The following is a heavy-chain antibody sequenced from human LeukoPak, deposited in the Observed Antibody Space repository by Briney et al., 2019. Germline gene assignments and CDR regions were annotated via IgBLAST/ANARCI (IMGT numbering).Heavy chain of an antibody. V-gene: IGHV3-23*01. D-gene: IGHD2-15*01. CDR2: MSSSDDGR. Sequence: GGSLRLSYATSGFSFSSYAMSWVRQAPGKGLEWVSAMSSSDDGRYYAASVRGRFTISRDTSRSTLYLQMNSLRAEDAAVYYCAKAPVTSCRGAFCYPFDYWGQGTLVTVSS. CDR1: GFSFSSYA. J-gene: IGHJ4*02. CDR3: AKAPVTSCRGAFCYPFDY.